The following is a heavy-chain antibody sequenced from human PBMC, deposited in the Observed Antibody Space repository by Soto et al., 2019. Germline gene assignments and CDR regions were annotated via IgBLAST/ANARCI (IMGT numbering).Heavy chain of an antibody. J-gene: IGHJ6*02. CDR2: ISYDGSNK. CDR3: ARDRRLYDFWSGYYRFYYYGMDV. CDR1: GFTFSSYA. Sequence: PGGSLRLSCAASGFTFSSYAMHWVRQAPGKGLEWVAVISYDGSNKYYADSVKGRFTISRDNSKNTLYLQMNSLRAEDTAVYYCARDRRLYDFWSGYYRFYYYGMDVWGQGTTVTVSS. V-gene: IGHV3-30-3*01. D-gene: IGHD3-3*01.